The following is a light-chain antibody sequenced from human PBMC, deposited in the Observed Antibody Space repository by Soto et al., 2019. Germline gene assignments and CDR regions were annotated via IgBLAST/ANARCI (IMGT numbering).Light chain of an antibody. J-gene: IGKJ1*01. CDR3: QHYNSYSEA. CDR1: QTISSW. V-gene: IGKV1-5*03. CDR2: KAS. Sequence: IHMTLSPSTLSGSVGYRVTITCRASQTISSWLAWYQQKPGKAPKLLIYKASTLKSGVPSRFSGSGSGTEFTLTISSLQPDDFATYYCQHYNSYSEAFGQGTKVDIK.